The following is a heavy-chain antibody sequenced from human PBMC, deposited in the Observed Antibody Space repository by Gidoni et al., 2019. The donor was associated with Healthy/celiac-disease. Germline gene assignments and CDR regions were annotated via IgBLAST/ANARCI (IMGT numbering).Heavy chain of an antibody. CDR3: ARVLGGVWLPQGYYYYYGMDV. J-gene: IGHJ6*02. D-gene: IGHD6-19*01. V-gene: IGHV3-7*01. CDR1: GFTFSSYW. Sequence: EVQLVESGGGLVQPGGSLRLSCAASGFTFSSYWMSWVRQAPGKGLEWVANIKQDGSEKYYVDSVKGRFTISRDNAKNSLYLQMNSLRAEDTAVYYCARVLGGVWLPQGYYYYYGMDVWGQGTTVTVSS. CDR2: IKQDGSEK.